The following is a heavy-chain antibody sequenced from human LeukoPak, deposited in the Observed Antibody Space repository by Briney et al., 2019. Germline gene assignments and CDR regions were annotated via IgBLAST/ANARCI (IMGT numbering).Heavy chain of an antibody. V-gene: IGHV1-18*04. D-gene: IGHD2-15*01. CDR2: ISAYNGNT. CDR1: GYTFTSYG. CDR3: ARRGGGGVEDYYYYGMDV. J-gene: IGHJ6*02. Sequence: ASVKVSCKASGYTFTSYGISWVRQAPGQGLEWMGWISAYNGNTNYAQKLQGRVTMTTDTSTSTAYMELRSLRSDDTAVYYCARRGGGGVEDYYYYGMDVWGQGTTVTVSS.